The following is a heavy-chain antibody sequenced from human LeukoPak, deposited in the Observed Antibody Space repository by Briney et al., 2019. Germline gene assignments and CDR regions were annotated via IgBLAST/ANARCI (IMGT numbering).Heavy chain of an antibody. CDR2: TSSSSSYI. V-gene: IGHV3-21*01. D-gene: IGHD2-15*01. J-gene: IGHJ5*02. CDR1: GFTFSSYS. Sequence: PGGSLRLSCAASGFTFSSYSMNWVRQAPGKGLEWVSSTSSSSSYIYYADSVKGRFTISRDNAKNSLYLQMNSLRAEDTAVYYCAREGVVAATPWFDPWGQGTLVTVSS. CDR3: AREGVVAATPWFDP.